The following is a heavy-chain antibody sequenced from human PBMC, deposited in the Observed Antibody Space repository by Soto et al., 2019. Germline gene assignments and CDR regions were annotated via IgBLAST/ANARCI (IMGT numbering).Heavy chain of an antibody. Sequence: PWGSLRLSCAASGFTFSSYAMSWVRQAPGKGLEWVSAISGSGGSTYYADSVKGRFTISRANSKNTLYLQMNSTTAEDTAVYYCAKTDLCPGGTMDVWGQGTTVTVSS. CDR3: AKTDLCPGGTMDV. CDR1: GFTFSSYA. D-gene: IGHD3-10*02. V-gene: IGHV3-23*01. J-gene: IGHJ6*02. CDR2: ISGSGGST.